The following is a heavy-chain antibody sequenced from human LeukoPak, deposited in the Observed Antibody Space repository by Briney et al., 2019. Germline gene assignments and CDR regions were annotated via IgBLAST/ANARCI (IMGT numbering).Heavy chain of an antibody. Sequence: GGSLRLSCAASGFTFSGYWMSWVRQAPGKGLEWVSYISSSGSAIYYVDSVKGRFTVSRDNAKNSLFLQMNSPRAEDTAVYYCVRVKGSYFDYWGQGALVTVSS. D-gene: IGHD2-15*01. CDR1: GFTFSGYW. CDR3: VRVKGSYFDY. CDR2: ISSSGSAI. J-gene: IGHJ4*02. V-gene: IGHV3-48*01.